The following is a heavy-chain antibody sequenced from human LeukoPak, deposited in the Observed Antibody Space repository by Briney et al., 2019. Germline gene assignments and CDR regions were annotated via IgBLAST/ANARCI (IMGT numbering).Heavy chain of an antibody. D-gene: IGHD3-10*01. CDR3: ARGSGSNYYYFDY. CDR1: GFTVSSYA. Sequence: GGSLRLSCAASGFTVSSYAMTWVRQAPGKGLEWVSAISGGGGGTYYADSVKGRFTISRDNFKNTVYLQMNSLRAEDTAVYHCARGSGSNYYYFDYWGQGTLVTASS. CDR2: ISGGGGGT. J-gene: IGHJ4*02. V-gene: IGHV3-23*01.